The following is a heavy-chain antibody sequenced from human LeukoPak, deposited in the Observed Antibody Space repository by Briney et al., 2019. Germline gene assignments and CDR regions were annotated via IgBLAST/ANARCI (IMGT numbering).Heavy chain of an antibody. V-gene: IGHV3-20*04. J-gene: IGHJ6*03. CDR2: INWNGGST. Sequence: GGSLRLSCAASGFTFDDYGMSWVRQAPGKGLEWVSGINWNGGSTGYADSVKGRFTISRDNAKNSLYLQMNSLRSDDTAVYYCARDNTGLGYYYYMDVWGKGTTVTVSS. CDR3: ARDNTGLGYYYYMDV. CDR1: GFTFDDYG.